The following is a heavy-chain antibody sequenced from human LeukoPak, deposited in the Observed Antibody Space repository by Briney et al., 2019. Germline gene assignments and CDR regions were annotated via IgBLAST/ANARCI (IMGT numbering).Heavy chain of an antibody. D-gene: IGHD6-19*01. CDR2: ISGSGGST. Sequence: PGGSLRLSCAASGFTYSSYAMSWVRQAPGKGLEWVSAISGSGGSTYYADSVKGRFTISRDNSKNTLYLQMNSLRAEDTAVYYCAKLQWLVQYYFDYWGQGTLVTVSS. CDR1: GFTYSSYA. CDR3: AKLQWLVQYYFDY. J-gene: IGHJ4*02. V-gene: IGHV3-23*01.